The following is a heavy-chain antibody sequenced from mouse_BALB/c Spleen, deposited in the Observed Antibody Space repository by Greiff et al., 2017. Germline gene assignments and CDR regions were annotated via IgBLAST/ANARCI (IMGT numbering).Heavy chain of an antibody. J-gene: IGHJ2*01. V-gene: IGHV5-6*02. CDR2: ISSGGSYT. Sequence: DVMLVESGGDLVKPGGSLKLSCAASGFTFSSYGMSWVRQTPDKRLEWVATISSGGSYTYYPDSVKGRFTISRDNAKNTLYLQMSSLKSEDTAMYYCARQDGNYHFDYWGQGTTLTVSS. CDR1: GFTFSSYG. D-gene: IGHD2-1*01. CDR3: ARQDGNYHFDY.